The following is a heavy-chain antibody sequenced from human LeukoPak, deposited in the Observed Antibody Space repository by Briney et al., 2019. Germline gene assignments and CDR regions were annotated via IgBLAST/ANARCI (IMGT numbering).Heavy chain of an antibody. CDR3: ARVRRLQGFDY. CDR1: GGSFSGYY. Sequence: SETLSLTCAVYGGSFSGYYWSWIRQPPGKGLEWIGEINHSGSTNYNPSLKSRVTISVDTSKNQFSLKLSSVTAADTAVYCCARVRRLQGFDYWGQGTLVTVSS. J-gene: IGHJ4*02. CDR2: INHSGST. D-gene: IGHD6-25*01. V-gene: IGHV4-34*01.